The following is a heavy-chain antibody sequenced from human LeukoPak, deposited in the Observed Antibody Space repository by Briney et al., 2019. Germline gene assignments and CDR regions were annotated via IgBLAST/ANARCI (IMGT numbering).Heavy chain of an antibody. CDR2: ISSSSSYI. Sequence: GGSLRLSCAASGFTFSSHSMNWVRQAPGKGLEWVSSISSSSSYIYYADSVKGRFTISRDNAKNSLYLQMNSLRAEDTAVYYCARVAGSGWYANYYYYMDVWGKGTTVTVSS. CDR3: ARVAGSGWYANYYYYMDV. J-gene: IGHJ6*03. D-gene: IGHD6-19*01. V-gene: IGHV3-21*01. CDR1: GFTFSSHS.